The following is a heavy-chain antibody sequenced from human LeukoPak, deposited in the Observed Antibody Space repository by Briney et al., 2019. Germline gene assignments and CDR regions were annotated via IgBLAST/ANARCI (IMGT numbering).Heavy chain of an antibody. CDR1: GYTFTGYY. CDR3: ARDRRKGDNWFDP. J-gene: IGHJ5*02. V-gene: IGHV1-2*02. CDR2: INPNSGGT. Sequence: ASVKVSCKASGYTFTGYYMHWVRQAPGQGLEWMGWINPNSGGTNYAQKFQGRVTMTRDTSISTAYMELSRLRSDDTAVYYCARDRRKGDNWFDPWGQGTLVTVSS.